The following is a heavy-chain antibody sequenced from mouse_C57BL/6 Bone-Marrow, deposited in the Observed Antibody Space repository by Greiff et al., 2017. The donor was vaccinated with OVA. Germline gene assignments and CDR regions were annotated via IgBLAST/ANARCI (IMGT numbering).Heavy chain of an antibody. V-gene: IGHV5-6*01. CDR3: ARQNDYDVRDWFAY. Sequence: DVQLQESGGDLVKPGGSLKLSCAASGFTFSSYGMSWVRQTPDKRLEWVATISSGGSYTYYPDSVKGRFTISRDNAKNTLYLQMSSLKSEDTAMYYCARQNDYDVRDWFAYWGQGTLVTVSA. CDR1: GFTFSSYG. J-gene: IGHJ3*01. CDR2: ISSGGSYT. D-gene: IGHD2-4*01.